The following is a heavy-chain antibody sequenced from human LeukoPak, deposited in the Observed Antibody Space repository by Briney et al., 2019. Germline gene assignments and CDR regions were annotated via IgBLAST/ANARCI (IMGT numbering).Heavy chain of an antibody. CDR3: ARDLGYSYGVMATISLCFDY. D-gene: IGHD5-18*01. Sequence: ASVKVSCKASGYTFTGYYMHWVRRAPGQGLEWMGWINPNSGGTNYAQKFQGRVTMTRDTSISTAYMELSRLRSDDTAVYYCARDLGYSYGVMATISLCFDYWGQGTLVTVSS. V-gene: IGHV1-2*02. CDR2: INPNSGGT. J-gene: IGHJ4*02. CDR1: GYTFTGYY.